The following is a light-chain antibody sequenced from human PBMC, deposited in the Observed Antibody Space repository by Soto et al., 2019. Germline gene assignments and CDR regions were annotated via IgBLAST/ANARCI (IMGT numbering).Light chain of an antibody. Sequence: DIVMTQSPATLSVSPGERATLSCRASQSVSSNLAWYQQKPGQAPRLLIYNASTRATGIPARFSGSGSGTEFTLTISSLQSEDFAVYYCQQYKNWRLRRTFGQGTKVEIK. CDR1: QSVSSN. CDR2: NAS. V-gene: IGKV3-15*01. CDR3: QQYKNWRLRRT. J-gene: IGKJ1*01.